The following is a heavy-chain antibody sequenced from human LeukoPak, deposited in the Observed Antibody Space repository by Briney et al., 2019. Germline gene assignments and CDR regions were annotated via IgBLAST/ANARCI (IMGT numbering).Heavy chain of an antibody. CDR2: ITGSGGST. D-gene: IGHD4/OR15-4a*01. CDR1: GFTFSNYG. Sequence: GGSLRLSCAASGFTFSNYGLSWVRQAPGKGLEWVSGITGSGGSTYYADSVKGRFTISRDNSKNTLYLQMNSLRAEDTAVYYCARRAGAYSHPYDYWGQGTLVTVSS. V-gene: IGHV3-23*01. J-gene: IGHJ4*02. CDR3: ARRAGAYSHPYDY.